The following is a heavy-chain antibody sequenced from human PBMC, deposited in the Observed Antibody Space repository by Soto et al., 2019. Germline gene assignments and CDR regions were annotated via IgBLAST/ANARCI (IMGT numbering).Heavy chain of an antibody. CDR3: ARDRAYYGSSGLYFDY. V-gene: IGHV4-59*01. J-gene: IGHJ4*02. Sequence: SETLSLTCIVSGVSISDYYWSWIRQPPGKGLEWIGYIYYSGNTKYNPSLKSRVTISEDTSKNQFSLKLSSVTAADTAVYYCARDRAYYGSSGLYFDYWGQGTLVTVSS. D-gene: IGHD3-22*01. CDR2: IYYSGNT. CDR1: GVSISDYY.